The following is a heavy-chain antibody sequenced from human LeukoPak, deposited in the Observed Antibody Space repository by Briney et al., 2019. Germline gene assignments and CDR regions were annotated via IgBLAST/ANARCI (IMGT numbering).Heavy chain of an antibody. D-gene: IGHD2-21*02. CDR1: GFTFSSYS. J-gene: IGHJ4*02. CDR2: IISSSSYI. Sequence: GGSLRLSCAASGFTFSSYSMNWVRHAPGKGLEWVSSIISSSSYIYYADSVKGRFTISRDNAKNSLYLQMNRLRAEDTAVYYCAREPLYCGGDCYSAFAYWGQGTLVTVSS. CDR3: AREPLYCGGDCYSAFAY. V-gene: IGHV3-21*01.